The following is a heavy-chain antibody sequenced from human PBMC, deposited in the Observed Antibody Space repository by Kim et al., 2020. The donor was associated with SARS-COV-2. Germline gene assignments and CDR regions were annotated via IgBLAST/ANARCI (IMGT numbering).Heavy chain of an antibody. J-gene: IGHJ3*02. CDR2: IISDSSTI. Sequence: GGSLRLSCAASGFTFSRYNMNWVRQAPGKGLEWVSYIISDSSTIYYTDSVKGRFTISRDNAKNSLYLQMTSLRDEDTALYYCSRDSSRYSGNFNAFVIWG. CDR3: SRDSSRYSGNFNAFVI. V-gene: IGHV3-48*02. CDR1: GFTFSRYN. D-gene: IGHD5-12*01.